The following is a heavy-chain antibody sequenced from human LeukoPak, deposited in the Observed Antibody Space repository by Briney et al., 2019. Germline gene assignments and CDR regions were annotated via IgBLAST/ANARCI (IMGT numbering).Heavy chain of an antibody. CDR2: ISGSGGST. Sequence: GGSLRLSCAASGFTLSSYAMSWVRQAPGKGLEWVSAISGSGGSTYYADSVKGRFTISRDNSKNTLYLQMNSLRAEDTAVYYCAKSAYYDSSGFYREYYFDYWGQGTLVTVSS. J-gene: IGHJ4*02. CDR1: GFTLSSYA. CDR3: AKSAYYDSSGFYREYYFDY. V-gene: IGHV3-23*01. D-gene: IGHD3-22*01.